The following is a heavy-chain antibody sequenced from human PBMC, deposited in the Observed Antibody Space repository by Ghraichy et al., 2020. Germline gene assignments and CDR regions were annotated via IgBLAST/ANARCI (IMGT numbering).Heavy chain of an antibody. CDR1: GYSFTSYW. J-gene: IGHJ6*02. D-gene: IGHD5-12*01. V-gene: IGHV5-51*01. Sequence: GESLNISCKGSGYSFTSYWIGWVRQMPGKGLEWMGIIYPGDSDTRYSPSFQGQVTISADKSISTAYLQWSSLKASDTAMYYCARHKEVGYSGYAGRPDYYYYYGMDVWGQGTTVTVSS. CDR3: ARHKEVGYSGYAGRPDYYYYYGMDV. CDR2: IYPGDSDT.